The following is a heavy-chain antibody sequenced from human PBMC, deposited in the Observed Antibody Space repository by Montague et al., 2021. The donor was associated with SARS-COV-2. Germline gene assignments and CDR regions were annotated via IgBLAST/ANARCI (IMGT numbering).Heavy chain of an antibody. J-gene: IGHJ4*02. V-gene: IGHV6-1*01. CDR2: PLYRTEWYS. CDR1: GDSVAEHRRR. CDR3: ARAERGSCGDGICYQYFFNY. Sequence: CAISGDSVAEHRRRSDWHTSALPTRRECVCRPLYRTEWYSDYSVSVKSRISINPDTSKNQFSLQLNSVTPEDTAVYYCARAERGSCGDGICYQYFFNYWGQGTLVTVSS. D-gene: IGHD2-15*01.